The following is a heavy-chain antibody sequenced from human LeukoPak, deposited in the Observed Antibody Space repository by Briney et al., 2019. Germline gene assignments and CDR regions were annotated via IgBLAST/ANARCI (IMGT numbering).Heavy chain of an antibody. CDR2: ISYDGSSK. J-gene: IGHJ3*02. D-gene: IGHD5-18*01. CDR3: ARARSSYGYGDAFDI. CDR1: GFTFSSYG. Sequence: GGSLRLSCAASGFTFSSYGMHWVRQAPGKGLEWVTVISYDGSSKYYADSVKGRFTISRDNSKNTLYLQMNSLRAEDTAVYYCARARSSYGYGDAFDIWGQGTMVTVSS. V-gene: IGHV3-30*03.